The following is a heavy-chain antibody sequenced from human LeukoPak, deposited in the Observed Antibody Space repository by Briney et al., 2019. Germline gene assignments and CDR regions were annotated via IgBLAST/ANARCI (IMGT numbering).Heavy chain of an antibody. V-gene: IGHV5-51*01. D-gene: IGHD3-9*01. CDR2: IYPGDSDT. J-gene: IGHJ3*02. Sequence: KPGESLKISCKGSGYSFTSYWIGWVRQMPGKGLEWMGIIYPGDSDTRYSPSFQGQVTISADKSISTAYLQWSSLKASDTAMYYCARANNYDILTGYYKDAFDIWGQGTMVTVSS. CDR3: ARANNYDILTGYYKDAFDI. CDR1: GYSFTSYW.